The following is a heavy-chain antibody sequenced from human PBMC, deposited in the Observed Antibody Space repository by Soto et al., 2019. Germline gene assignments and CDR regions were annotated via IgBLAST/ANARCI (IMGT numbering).Heavy chain of an antibody. Sequence: SETLSLTCTVSGGSISSYYWSWIRQPAGKGLEWIGRIYTSGSANYNPSLKSRVTMSVDTSKNQFSLKLSSVTAADTAVYYCAREVGATTRDYNNWFDPWGQGTLVTVSS. J-gene: IGHJ5*02. CDR3: AREVGATTRDYNNWFDP. V-gene: IGHV4-4*07. CDR2: IYTSGSA. D-gene: IGHD1-26*01. CDR1: GGSISSYY.